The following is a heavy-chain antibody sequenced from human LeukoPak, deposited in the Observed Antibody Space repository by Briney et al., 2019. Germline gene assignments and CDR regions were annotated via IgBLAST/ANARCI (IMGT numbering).Heavy chain of an antibody. CDR1: GGSFSSYY. J-gene: IGHJ5*02. V-gene: IGHV4-59*10. CDR2: IYTSGST. D-gene: IGHD2-2*02. Sequence: SETLSLTCAVYGGSFSSYYWSWIRQPAGKGLEWIGRIYTSGSTNYNPSLKRRVTISVDTSKPQFSLKLSSVPAADTAVYYCARGGYCSSTSCYKGEWFDPWGQGTLVTVSS. CDR3: ARGGYCSSTSCYKGEWFDP.